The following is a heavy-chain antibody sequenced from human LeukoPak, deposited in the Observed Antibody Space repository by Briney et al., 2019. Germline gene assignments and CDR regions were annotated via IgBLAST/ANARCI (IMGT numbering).Heavy chain of an antibody. CDR3: ARDIGIVGARGIDY. V-gene: IGHV3-30*01. J-gene: IGHJ4*02. D-gene: IGHD1-26*01. Sequence: GGSLRLSCAASGFTFSSYAMHWVRQAPGKGLEWVAVVSYDGSNKYYADSVKGRFTISRDNSKNTLYLQMNSLRAEDTAVYYCARDIGIVGARGIDYWGQGTLVTVSS. CDR2: VSYDGSNK. CDR1: GFTFSSYA.